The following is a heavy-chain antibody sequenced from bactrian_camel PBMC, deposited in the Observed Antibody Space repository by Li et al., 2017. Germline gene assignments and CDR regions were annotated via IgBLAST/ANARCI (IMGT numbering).Heavy chain of an antibody. D-gene: IGHD3*01. Sequence: HVQLVESGGDSVQTGGSLRLSCQVSGFPVDDSDMDWYRQPPGRACELVSRISSDGSTYYADSVNGRFAISRDNAKNEVYLQVDSLRPEDTAMYYCAAGWSFGMGTLLRRHYNYWGQGTQVTVS. CDR1: GFPVDDSD. J-gene: IGHJ4*01. CDR2: ISSDGST. CDR3: AAGWSFGMGTLLRRHYNY. V-gene: IGHV3S63*01.